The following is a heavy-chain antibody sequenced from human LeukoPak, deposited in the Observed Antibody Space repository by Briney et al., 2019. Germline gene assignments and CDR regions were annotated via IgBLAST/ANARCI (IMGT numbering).Heavy chain of an antibody. Sequence: ASVKVSCKASGYTFTSYYMHWVRQAPGQGLEWMGIINPSGGSTSYAQKFQGRVTVTRDTSKNQFSLKLSSVTAADTAVYYCARDRGVVVPAAIPTYYYYYGMDVWGQGTTVTVSS. J-gene: IGHJ6*02. V-gene: IGHV1-46*01. CDR2: INPSGGST. CDR3: ARDRGVVVPAAIPTYYYYYGMDV. D-gene: IGHD2-2*02. CDR1: GYTFTSYY.